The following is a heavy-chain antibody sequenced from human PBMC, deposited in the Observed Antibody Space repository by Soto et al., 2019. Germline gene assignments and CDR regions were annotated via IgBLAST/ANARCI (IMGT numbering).Heavy chain of an antibody. D-gene: IGHD2-2*01. Sequence: GESLKISCAASGFTFSSYVMHWVRQAPGKGLEYVSAISSDGGSTYYADSVKGRFIISRDNSKNTLYLQMGSLRAGDMAVYYCARSTYCTSTSCPLHYWGQGTLVTVS. J-gene: IGHJ4*02. V-gene: IGHV3-64*02. CDR1: GFTFSSYV. CDR3: ARSTYCTSTSCPLHY. CDR2: ISSDGGST.